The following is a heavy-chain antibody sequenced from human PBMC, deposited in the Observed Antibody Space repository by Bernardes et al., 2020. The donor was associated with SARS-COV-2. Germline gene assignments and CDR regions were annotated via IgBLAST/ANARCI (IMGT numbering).Heavy chain of an antibody. Sequence: SETLSLTCTVSGGSISSYYWTWIRQPPGKGLEWIAYISYSGRTNYNPSLKSRVTISLDTPKNQFSLTLNSVTAADTAVYYCGRTSEFGDLGVDYWGQGTLVTVSS. J-gene: IGHJ4*02. CDR3: GRTSEFGDLGVDY. CDR1: GGSISSYY. D-gene: IGHD3-16*01. V-gene: IGHV4-59*08. CDR2: ISYSGRT.